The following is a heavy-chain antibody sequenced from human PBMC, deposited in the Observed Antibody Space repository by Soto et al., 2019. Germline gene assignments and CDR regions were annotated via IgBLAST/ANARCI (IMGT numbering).Heavy chain of an antibody. Sequence: QVQLVQSGGEVKKPGASVKLSCTASGYTFTRYGISWVRQAPGQGLEWMGWISAYNGKTNSAQNVQGRVTMTTDTSTRTAYMDLRSLRSDDTAVYYCARGGDVNYYHGMDVWGQGTTVTVSS. V-gene: IGHV1-18*01. D-gene: IGHD5-12*01. CDR1: GYTFTRYG. CDR2: ISAYNGKT. CDR3: ARGGDVNYYHGMDV. J-gene: IGHJ6*02.